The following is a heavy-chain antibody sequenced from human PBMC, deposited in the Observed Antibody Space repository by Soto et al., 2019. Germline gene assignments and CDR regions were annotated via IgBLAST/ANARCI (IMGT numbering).Heavy chain of an antibody. J-gene: IGHJ4*02. D-gene: IGHD1-7*01. CDR3: AKGTANWNFGYFDY. CDR1: GFTFSSYA. CDR2: IGGSGGGT. Sequence: PGGSLRLSCAASGFTFSSYAMTWVRQAPGKGLGWVSVIGGSGGGTYYADSVKGRFTISRDNSKNTLYLQMNSLRAEDTAVYYCAKGTANWNFGYFDYWGQGTLVTVSS. V-gene: IGHV3-23*01.